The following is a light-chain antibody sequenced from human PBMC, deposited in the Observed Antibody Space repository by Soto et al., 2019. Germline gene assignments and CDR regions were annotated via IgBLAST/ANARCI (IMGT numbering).Light chain of an antibody. CDR1: QSVLYSPNNKNY. CDR3: QQYYSTPRT. CDR2: WAS. Sequence: SQAVSLGERATINCKSSQSVLYSPNNKNYLAWYQQKPGQPPKLLIYWASTRESGVPDRFSGSGSGTDFTLTISSLQAEDVAVYYCQQYYSTPRTFGQGTKVEIK. V-gene: IGKV4-1*01. J-gene: IGKJ1*01.